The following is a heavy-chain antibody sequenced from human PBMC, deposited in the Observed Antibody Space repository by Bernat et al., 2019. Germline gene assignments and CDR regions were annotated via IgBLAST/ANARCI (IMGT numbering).Heavy chain of an antibody. D-gene: IGHD1-1*01. CDR3: ARHPVTGNSYFDY. J-gene: IGHJ4*01. CDR1: GYTFTSYA. V-gene: IGHV1-3*01. CDR2: INAGNGNT. Sequence: QVQLVQSGAEVKKPGASVKVSCKASGYTFTSYAMHWVRQAPGQRLEWMGWINAGNGNTKYSQKFQGRVTITRDTSASTAYMELSSLRSEDTAVYYCARHPVTGNSYFDYWGHGTLVTVSS.